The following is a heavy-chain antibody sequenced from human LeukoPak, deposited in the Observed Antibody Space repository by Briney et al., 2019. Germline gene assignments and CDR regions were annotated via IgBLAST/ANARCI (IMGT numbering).Heavy chain of an antibody. D-gene: IGHD4-17*01. Sequence: GGSLRLSCAASGFTFSDYWMHWVRQAPGKGLVWVSRIDTDGSSATYADSVKGRFTISRDNAKNTVYLQMNSLSVEDTGVYYCASALTTVTPHFHYWGQVTLVAVSS. J-gene: IGHJ4*02. CDR1: GFTFSDYW. V-gene: IGHV3-74*01. CDR2: IDTDGSSA. CDR3: ASALTTVTPHFHY.